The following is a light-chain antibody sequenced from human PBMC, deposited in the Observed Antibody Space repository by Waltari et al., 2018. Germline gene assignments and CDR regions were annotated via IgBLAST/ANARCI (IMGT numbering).Light chain of an antibody. CDR2: GAS. J-gene: IGKJ1*01. CDR3: QQYNTWPPT. CDR1: QSVGSF. V-gene: IGKV3-15*01. Sequence: ETVMTQSPVTLSVSPGERAALSCRASQSVGSFLAWYQRTPGQAPRLLISGASTRASGVPARFSGSGSGTEFTLTISSLQSEDFAVYFCQQYNTWPPTFGQGAKVEI.